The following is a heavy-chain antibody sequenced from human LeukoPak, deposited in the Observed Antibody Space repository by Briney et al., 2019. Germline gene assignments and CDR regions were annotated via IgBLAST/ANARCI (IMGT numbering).Heavy chain of an antibody. D-gene: IGHD3-10*01. V-gene: IGHV1-2*02. CDR3: ATHSQSGSGSYYPYYYYMDV. J-gene: IGHJ6*03. CDR2: INPSSGGT. CDR1: GYTFTSYY. Sequence: ATVKVSCKASGYTFTSYYMHWVRQAPGQGLEWMGWINPSSGGTIYAQKFQGRVAMTRDTSISTAYMELSRLRSDDTAVYYCATHSQSGSGSYYPYYYYMDVWGKGTTVTVSS.